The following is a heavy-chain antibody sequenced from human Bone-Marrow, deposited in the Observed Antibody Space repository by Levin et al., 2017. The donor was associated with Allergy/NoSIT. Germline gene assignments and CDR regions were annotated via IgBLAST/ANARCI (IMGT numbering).Heavy chain of an antibody. J-gene: IGHJ5*02. CDR2: ISASSSYI. D-gene: IGHD3-9*01. V-gene: IGHV3-21*06. CDR3: ARDQDYGFLTGLGWFDP. Sequence: RGESLKISCLGSGLSLSSYTVNWVRQAPGKGLEWVASISASSSYIFYADSVNGRFTVSRDNAENSVYLQMNSLRADDTAVYFCARDQDYGFLTGLGWFDPWGQGTQVTVSS. CDR1: GLSLSSYT.